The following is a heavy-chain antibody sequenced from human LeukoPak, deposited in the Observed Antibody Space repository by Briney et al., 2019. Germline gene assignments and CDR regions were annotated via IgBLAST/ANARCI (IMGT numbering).Heavy chain of an antibody. CDR3: ASDYGYCRGNTCYASFDY. Sequence: GGSLRLSCAASGFTFSGYGINWVRLAPGKGLEWVSMISNGNTEHYADSVKGRFTVSRDNARNSAYLQMNSLRDEDTAMYYCASDYGYCRGNTCYASFDYWGHGTLVTVSS. CDR1: GFTFSGYG. CDR2: MISNGNTE. J-gene: IGHJ4*01. V-gene: IGHV3-48*02. D-gene: IGHD2-2*01.